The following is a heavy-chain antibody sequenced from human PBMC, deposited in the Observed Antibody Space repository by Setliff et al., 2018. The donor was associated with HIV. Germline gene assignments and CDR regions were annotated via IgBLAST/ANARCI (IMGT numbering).Heavy chain of an antibody. CDR1: GYRFTDYY. Sequence: GASVKVSCKASGYRFTDYYIHWVRQAPGQGLEWMGWINPNSGGTNYAQKFQGRVTMTRDTSISTAYMELSRLRSDDTAVYYCARVFYSSSWYNGWFDPWGQGTLVTVSS. D-gene: IGHD6-13*01. CDR3: ARVFYSSSWYNGWFDP. CDR2: INPNSGGT. V-gene: IGHV1-2*02. J-gene: IGHJ5*02.